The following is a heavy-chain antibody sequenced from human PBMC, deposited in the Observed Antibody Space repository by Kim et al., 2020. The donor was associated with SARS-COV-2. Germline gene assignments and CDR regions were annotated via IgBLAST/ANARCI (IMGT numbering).Heavy chain of an antibody. V-gene: IGHV4-34*01. D-gene: IGHD3-3*01. CDR2: INHSGST. Sequence: SETLSLTCAVYGGSFSGYYWSWIRQPPGKGLEWIGEINHSGSTNYNPSLESRVTISVDTPKNQFSLKLSSLTAADTAVYYCARLGFLEWFPFDYWGQGTL. CDR1: GGSFSGYY. CDR3: ARLGFLEWFPFDY. J-gene: IGHJ4*02.